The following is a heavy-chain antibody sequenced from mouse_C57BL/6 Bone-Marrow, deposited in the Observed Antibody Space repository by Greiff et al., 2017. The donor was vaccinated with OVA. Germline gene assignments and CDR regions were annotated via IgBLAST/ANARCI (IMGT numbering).Heavy chain of an antibody. CDR1: GYAFSSSW. CDR2: IYPGDGDT. V-gene: IGHV1-82*01. D-gene: IGHD2-3*01. CDR3: ARHEDGYYASYVDS. Sequence: QVQLQQSGPELVKPGASVKISCKASGYAFSSSWMNWVKQRPGKGLEWIGRIYPGDGDTNYNGKFKGKATLTADKSASTANMQHSSLTSEDSAVYVGARHEDGYYASYVDSWGQGTTLTVTA. J-gene: IGHJ2*01.